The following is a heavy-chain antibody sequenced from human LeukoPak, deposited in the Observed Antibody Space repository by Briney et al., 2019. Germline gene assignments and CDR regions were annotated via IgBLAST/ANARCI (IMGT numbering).Heavy chain of an antibody. CDR1: GGSISSYY. Sequence: SETLSLTCTVSGGSISSYYWSWIRQPAGKGLEPIGHVSTSGNTNYNPSLKSRVTMSVDTAKNQFSLKLSSVTAADTAVYYCARVRYSDSSVLNRKRSYYFDYWGQGTLVTVSS. V-gene: IGHV4-4*07. J-gene: IGHJ4*02. D-gene: IGHD3-22*01. CDR3: ARVRYSDSSVLNRKRSYYFDY. CDR2: VSTSGNT.